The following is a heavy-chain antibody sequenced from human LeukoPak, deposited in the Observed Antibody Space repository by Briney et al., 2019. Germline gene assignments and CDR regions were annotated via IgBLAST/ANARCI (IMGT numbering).Heavy chain of an antibody. J-gene: IGHJ6*02. V-gene: IGHV3-7*03. CDR2: INHNGNVN. CDR1: GFSFSSYD. Sequence: GGSLRLSCAASGFSFSSYDMHWVRQAPGKGLEWVASINHNGNVNYYVDSVKGRFTISRDNAKNSLYLQMSNLRAEDTAVYFCARGGGLDVWGQGATVTVSS. CDR3: ARGGGLDV. D-gene: IGHD3-16*01.